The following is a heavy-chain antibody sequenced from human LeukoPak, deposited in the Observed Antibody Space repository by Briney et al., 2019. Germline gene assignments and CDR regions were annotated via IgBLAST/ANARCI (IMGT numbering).Heavy chain of an antibody. V-gene: IGHV3-13*05. CDR3: ARGVYDSSGYYSHFDY. J-gene: IGHJ4*02. D-gene: IGHD3-22*01. Sequence: GGSLRLSCAASGFTFSSYDMHWVRQATGKGLEWVSAIGTAGDPYYPGSVKGRFTISRENAKNSLYLQMNSLRAGDTAVYYCARGVYDSSGYYSHFDYWGQGTLVTVSS. CDR2: IGTAGDP. CDR1: GFTFSSYD.